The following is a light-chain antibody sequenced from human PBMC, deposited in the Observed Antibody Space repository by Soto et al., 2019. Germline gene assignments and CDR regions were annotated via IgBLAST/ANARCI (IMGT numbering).Light chain of an antibody. CDR2: RNN. V-gene: IGLV1-47*01. Sequence: QSVLTQPPSASGTPGQRVTISCSGSSSNIGSNYVYWYQQLPGTVPQLLIYRNNERPSGVPDRFSGSKSGTSASLAISELRSEDEADYYCAAWDDSLSGVVFGGGTKLTVL. CDR1: SSNIGSNY. J-gene: IGLJ2*01. CDR3: AAWDDSLSGVV.